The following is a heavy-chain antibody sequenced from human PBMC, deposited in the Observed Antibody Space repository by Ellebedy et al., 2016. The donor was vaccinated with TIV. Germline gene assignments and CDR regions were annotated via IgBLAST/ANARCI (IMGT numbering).Heavy chain of an antibody. V-gene: IGHV1-69*13. CDR2: IIPIFGTA. CDR1: GGTFSSYA. Sequence: AASVKVSCKASGGTFSSYAISWVRQAPGQGLEWMGGIIPIFGTANYAQKFQGRVTITADESTSTAYMELSSLRSEDTAVYYCATTLGSGSYSDYWGQGTLVTVSS. J-gene: IGHJ4*02. CDR3: ATTLGSGSYSDY. D-gene: IGHD3-10*01.